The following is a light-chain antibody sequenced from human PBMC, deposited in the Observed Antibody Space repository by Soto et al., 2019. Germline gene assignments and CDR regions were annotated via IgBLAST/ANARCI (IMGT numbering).Light chain of an antibody. CDR3: QQYGSSVLT. CDR2: GAS. J-gene: IGKJ4*01. Sequence: SGLSQSPGTLSLSKGERATLYCRASQSVSSIYLAWYQQKPGQAPRLLIYGASSRPTGIPDRFSGSGSGTDFTLTISRLEPEDFAVYYCQQYGSSVLTSCGGTMADIK. CDR1: QSVSSIY. V-gene: IGKV3-20*01.